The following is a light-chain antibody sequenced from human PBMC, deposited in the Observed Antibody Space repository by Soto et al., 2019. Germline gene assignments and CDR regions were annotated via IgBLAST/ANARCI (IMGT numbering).Light chain of an antibody. CDR3: QQYNDWPPYT. V-gene: IGKV3-15*01. CDR2: GAS. J-gene: IGKJ2*01. CDR1: QSVAYN. Sequence: EILMTQSPVTLSVSPGESATLSFSASQSVAYNLAWYQQKPGQAPRLLIYGASTRATDIPARFSGSGFGTEFTLTINSLQSEDFAVYYCQQYNDWPPYTFGQGTKLHIK.